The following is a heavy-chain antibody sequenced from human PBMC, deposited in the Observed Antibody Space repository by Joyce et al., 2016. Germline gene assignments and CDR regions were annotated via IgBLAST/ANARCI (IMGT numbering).Heavy chain of an antibody. CDR3: AREGLGGYWFFDL. D-gene: IGHD3/OR15-3a*01. CDR2: ISSDGGNK. J-gene: IGHJ2*01. Sequence: VQLVESGGGVVEPGRSRRLSCAPSGVSLSRYARQWFRKAAGKGLEWVAVISSDGGNKYYIDSVRGRFSISRDNAKNTLFLQMNSLRVEDTALYYCAREGLGGYWFFDLWGRGTLVTVSS. V-gene: IGHV3-30*04. CDR1: GVSLSRYA.